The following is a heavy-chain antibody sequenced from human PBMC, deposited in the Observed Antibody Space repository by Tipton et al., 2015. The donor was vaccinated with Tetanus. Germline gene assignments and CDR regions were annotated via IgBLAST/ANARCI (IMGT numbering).Heavy chain of an antibody. J-gene: IGHJ2*01. CDR3: ARGGSYSYGPRGFDL. CDR1: GGSFSAYY. Sequence: GLVKPSETLSLTCAVYGGSFSAYYWSWIRQSPGKGLEWIGEINHSGSTAYSPSFKSRVTISVDTPKNQFSLKLTSLTVADTAVYYCARGGSYSYGPRGFDLWGRGTLVTVSS. D-gene: IGHD5-18*01. CDR2: INHSGST. V-gene: IGHV4-34*01.